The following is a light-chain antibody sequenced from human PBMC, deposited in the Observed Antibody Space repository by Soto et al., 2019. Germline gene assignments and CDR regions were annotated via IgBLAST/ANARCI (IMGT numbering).Light chain of an antibody. CDR3: QSYDNSLSGSWV. CDR1: SSNIGGNT. CDR2: GNS. V-gene: IGLV1-44*01. J-gene: IGLJ3*02. Sequence: QPVLTQPPSASGTPGQRVSISCSGSSSNIGGNTVKWYQHLPGTAPKLLIYGNSNRPSGVPDRFSGSKSGTSASLAINGLQAEDEAHYYCQSYDNSLSGSWVFGGGTKLTVL.